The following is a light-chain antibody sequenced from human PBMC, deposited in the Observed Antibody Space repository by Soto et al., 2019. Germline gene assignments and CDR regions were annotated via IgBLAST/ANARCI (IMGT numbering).Light chain of an antibody. CDR2: HNN. J-gene: IGLJ2*01. CDR3: AAWDDTLNGVV. Sequence: QSVLTQPHSASGTPGQRVTISCSGSSSNIENNPVNWYQQLPGAAPKLLISHNNQRPSGVPDRFSGSKSGTSASLAISGLQYEDEADYYCAAWDDTLNGVVFGGGTKLTVL. V-gene: IGLV1-44*01. CDR1: SSNIENNP.